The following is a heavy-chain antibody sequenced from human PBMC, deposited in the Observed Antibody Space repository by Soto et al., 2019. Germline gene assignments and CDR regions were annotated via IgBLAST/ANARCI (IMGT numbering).Heavy chain of an antibody. V-gene: IGHV3-23*01. CDR2: ISGSGDST. J-gene: IGHJ4*02. CDR3: AKGLGGSGSYHDY. D-gene: IGHD3-10*01. CDR1: GFTFSSYA. Sequence: EMQLLESGGGLEQPGGSLRLDCAASGFTFSSYAMSWVRQAPGKGLEWVSAISGSGDSTYYADSVKGRFTISRDNSKNTLYLQMNSLRAEDTAIYYCAKGLGGSGSYHDYWGQGTLVTVSS.